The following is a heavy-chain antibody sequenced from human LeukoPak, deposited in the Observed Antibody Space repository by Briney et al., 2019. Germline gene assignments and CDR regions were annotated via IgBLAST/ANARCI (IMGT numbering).Heavy chain of an antibody. CDR1: GFTFSSYS. CDR2: ISTSSSYI. D-gene: IGHD6-19*01. V-gene: IGHV3-21*01. Sequence: GGSLRLSCAAAGFTFSSYSMNLVRQAPGKGLEWVSSISTSSSYIYYADSVKGRFTISRDNAKNSLYLQMNSLRAEDTAVYYCASSGWSSRHDYWGQGTLVTVSS. CDR3: ASSGWSSRHDY. J-gene: IGHJ4*02.